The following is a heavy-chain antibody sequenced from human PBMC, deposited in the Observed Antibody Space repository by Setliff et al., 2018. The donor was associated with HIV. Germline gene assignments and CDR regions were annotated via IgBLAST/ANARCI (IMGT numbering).Heavy chain of an antibody. Sequence: SVKVSCKASGGTFSSYGISWVRQAPGQGLEWMGGITPISGTANYAQKFQGRVTIAADEFTSTAYMELSSLRSEDTAVYCCVRGGQYYRSTYYYYYMDVWGKGTTVTVSS. CDR1: GGTFSSYG. CDR2: ITPISGTA. J-gene: IGHJ6*03. D-gene: IGHD3-16*02. CDR3: VRGGQYYRSTYYYYYMDV. V-gene: IGHV1-69*13.